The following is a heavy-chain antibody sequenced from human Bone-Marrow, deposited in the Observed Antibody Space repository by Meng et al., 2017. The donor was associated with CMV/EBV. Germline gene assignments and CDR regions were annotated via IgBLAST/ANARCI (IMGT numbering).Heavy chain of an antibody. D-gene: IGHD3-10*01. V-gene: IGHV3-74*03. J-gene: IGHJ4*02. Sequence: GESLKISCAASGFTFSSSWMHWVCQAPGKGLVWVSHINSDGSDTKYADSVKGRFTISRDNAKNTLYLQMNTLRAEDTAVYYCVKGGHLGDYWGQGTLVTVSS. CDR2: INSDGSDT. CDR3: VKGGHLGDY. CDR1: GFTFSSSW.